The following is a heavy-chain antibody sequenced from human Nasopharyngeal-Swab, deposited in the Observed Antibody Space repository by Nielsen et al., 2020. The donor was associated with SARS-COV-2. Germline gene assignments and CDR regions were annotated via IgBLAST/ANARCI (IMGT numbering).Heavy chain of an antibody. CDR3: ARDGILLWFGEERLDY. CDR1: GFTFSNAW. V-gene: IGHV3-7*03. D-gene: IGHD3-10*01. J-gene: IGHJ4*02. Sequence: GESLKISCAASGFTFSNAWMSWVRQAPGKGLEWVANIKQDGSEKYYVDSVKGRFTISRDNAKNSLYLQMNSLRAEDTAVYYCARDGILLWFGEERLDYWGQGTLVTVSS. CDR2: IKQDGSEK.